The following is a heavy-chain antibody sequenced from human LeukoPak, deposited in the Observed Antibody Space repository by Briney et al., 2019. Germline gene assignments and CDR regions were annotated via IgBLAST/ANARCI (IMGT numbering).Heavy chain of an antibody. CDR1: GFTFGSYA. D-gene: IGHD1-26*01. CDR2: IKQDGSEK. Sequence: GGSLRLSCAASGFTFGSYAMSWVRQAPGKGLEWVANIKQDGSEKYYVDSVKGRFTISRDNAKNSLYLQMNSLRAEDTAVYYCARGRSYREAYYFDYWGQGTLVTVSS. CDR3: ARGRSYREAYYFDY. J-gene: IGHJ4*02. V-gene: IGHV3-7*01.